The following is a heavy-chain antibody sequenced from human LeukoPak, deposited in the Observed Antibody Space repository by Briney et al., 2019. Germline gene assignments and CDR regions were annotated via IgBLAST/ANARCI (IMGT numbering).Heavy chain of an antibody. CDR2: IYSSGST. CDR1: GGSVNSGSYY. J-gene: IGHJ3*01. Sequence: PSETLSLTCTVSGGSVNSGSYYWSWIRQSPGEGLEWIGYIYSSGSTNYNPSLKSRVTISVDTSRNQFSLRLSSVTAADTAVYYCARDQSADAFDLWGQGTMVTVSS. V-gene: IGHV4-61*01. CDR3: ARDQSADAFDL.